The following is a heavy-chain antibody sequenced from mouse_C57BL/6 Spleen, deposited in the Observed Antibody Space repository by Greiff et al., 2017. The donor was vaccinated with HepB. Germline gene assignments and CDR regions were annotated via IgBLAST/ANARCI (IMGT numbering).Heavy chain of an antibody. J-gene: IGHJ2*01. Sequence: QVHVKQPGAELVRPGSSVKLSCKASGYTFTSYWMHWVKQRPIQGLEWIGNIDPSDSETHYNQKFKDKATLTVDKSSSTAYMQLSSLTSEDSAVYYCAREGTAQATPDYWGQGTTLTVSS. CDR1: GYTFTSYW. V-gene: IGHV1-52*01. D-gene: IGHD3-2*02. CDR3: AREGTAQATPDY. CDR2: IDPSDSET.